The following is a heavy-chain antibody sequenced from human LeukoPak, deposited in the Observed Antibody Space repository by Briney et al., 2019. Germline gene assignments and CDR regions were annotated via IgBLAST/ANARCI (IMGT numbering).Heavy chain of an antibody. D-gene: IGHD7-27*01. CDR1: GGTFSSYA. J-gene: IGHJ2*01. Sequence: ASVKVSCKVSGGTFSSYAISWVRQAPGQGLEWMGGIIPIFGTANYAQKFQGRVTINADESTSTAYMELSSLRSEAAAVYYCARDRGRKQADWGSCFDLWGRGTLVTVSS. CDR2: IIPIFGTA. V-gene: IGHV1-69*13. CDR3: ARDRGRKQADWGSCFDL.